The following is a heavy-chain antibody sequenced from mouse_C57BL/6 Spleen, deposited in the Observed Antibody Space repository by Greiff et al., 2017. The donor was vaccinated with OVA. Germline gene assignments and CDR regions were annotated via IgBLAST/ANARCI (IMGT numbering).Heavy chain of an antibody. CDR1: GYTFTSYW. CDR3: ARSEGYDGYFPFDY. J-gene: IGHJ2*01. Sequence: QVQLQQSGAELVKPGASVKMSCKASGYTFTSYWITWVKQRPGQGLEWIGDIYPGSGSTNYNEKFKSKATLTVDTSSSTAYMQLSSLTSEDSAVYYCARSEGYDGYFPFDYWGQGTTLTVSS. CDR2: IYPGSGST. V-gene: IGHV1-55*01. D-gene: IGHD2-3*01.